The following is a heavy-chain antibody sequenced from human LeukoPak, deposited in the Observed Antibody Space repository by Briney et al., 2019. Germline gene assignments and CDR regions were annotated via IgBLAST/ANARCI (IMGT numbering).Heavy chain of an antibody. CDR1: GYTFTSYG. Sequence: ASVKVSCKASGYTFTSYGISWVRQAPGQGLEWMGWISAYNGNTNYAQKLQGRVTMTTDTSTSTAYMELRSLRSDDTAVYYCARDVPVAEPPVYFNYWGQGTLVTASS. V-gene: IGHV1-18*01. D-gene: IGHD6-19*01. CDR3: ARDVPVAEPPVYFNY. J-gene: IGHJ4*02. CDR2: ISAYNGNT.